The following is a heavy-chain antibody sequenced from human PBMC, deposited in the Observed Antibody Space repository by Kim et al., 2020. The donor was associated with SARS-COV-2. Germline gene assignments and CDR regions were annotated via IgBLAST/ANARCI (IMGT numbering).Heavy chain of an antibody. V-gene: IGHV3-74*01. D-gene: IGHD3-10*01. J-gene: IGHJ3*02. CDR2: IRPDGSET. CDR1: GFTFTNYW. CDR3: TRDARLTIVSPGAFDI. Sequence: EGSLRLSCAASGFTFTNYWMHWVRQAPGKGLVWVSRIRPDGSETGYSDSVRGRFTISRDIAKNMLYLQMNSLTAEDTAVYYCTRDARLTIVSPGAFDIWGRGTMVTVSS.